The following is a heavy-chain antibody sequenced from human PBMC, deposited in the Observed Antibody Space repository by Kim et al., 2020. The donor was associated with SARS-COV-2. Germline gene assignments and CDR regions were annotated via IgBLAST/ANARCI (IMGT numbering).Heavy chain of an antibody. CDR1: GGTFSSYG. CDR2: IIPIFGTA. V-gene: IGHV1-69*13. J-gene: IGHJ4*02. Sequence: SVKVSCKASGGTFSSYGSNWVRQAPGQGLEWMGGIIPIFGTANYAQKFQGRVTITADESTSTAYMEMSSLRSEDTAVYYCAVWFGESDFDYWGQGTLVTVSS. CDR3: AVWFGESDFDY. D-gene: IGHD3-10*01.